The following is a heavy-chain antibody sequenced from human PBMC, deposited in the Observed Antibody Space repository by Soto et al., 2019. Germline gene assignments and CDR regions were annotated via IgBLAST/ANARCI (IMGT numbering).Heavy chain of an antibody. CDR2: ITPMIGTT. D-gene: IGHD3-10*01. CDR3: ARDVSVMTSVFGF. V-gene: IGHV1-69*01. CDR1: GGTFYTYA. J-gene: IGHJ4*02. Sequence: QVHLVQSGAEVKRPGSSVRVSCRASGGTFYTYAFTWVRQAPGQGLEWMGGITPMIGTTKYAQKFHGRVTFSSDESAATAYMELRNLRSDDTAVYYCARDVSVMTSVFGFWGQGTLITVSS.